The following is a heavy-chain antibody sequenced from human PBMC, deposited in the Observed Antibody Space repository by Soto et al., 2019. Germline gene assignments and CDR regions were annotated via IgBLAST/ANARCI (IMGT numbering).Heavy chain of an antibody. V-gene: IGHV2-5*02. D-gene: IGHD2-15*01. Sequence: SGPTLVNPTQTLTLTCTFSGFSVSTSGVGVAWIRQPPGKALEWLALIYWDGDERYSPFLQSRVTITKDTSKNQAVLTMTNMDPVDTATYYCAHKGGRGAGMDVWGQGTTVTVSS. CDR2: IYWDGDE. CDR1: GFSVSTSGVG. CDR3: AHKGGRGAGMDV. J-gene: IGHJ6*02.